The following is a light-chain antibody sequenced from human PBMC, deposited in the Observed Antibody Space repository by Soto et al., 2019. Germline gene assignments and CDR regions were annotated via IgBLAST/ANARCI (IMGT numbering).Light chain of an antibody. J-gene: IGLJ1*01. Sequence: QSALTQPRSLSGSPGQSVTISCTGSNSDVGAYRFVSWLQHNPGEAPKVMIYDVTQRPSGVPDRFSGTKSGNTASLTISGLPAEDEADYYCFSYAGSYTWVFGSGTKVTVL. V-gene: IGLV2-11*01. CDR3: FSYAGSYTWV. CDR2: DVT. CDR1: NSDVGAYRF.